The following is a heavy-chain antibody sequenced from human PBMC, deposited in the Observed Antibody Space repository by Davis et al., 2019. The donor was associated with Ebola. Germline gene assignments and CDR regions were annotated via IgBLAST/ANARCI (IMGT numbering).Heavy chain of an antibody. CDR3: ARFAYYGGNSFHFDY. Sequence: SVKVSCKASGGTFSSYAISWVRQAPGQGLEWMGRIIPIFGTANYAQKFQGRVTITADKSTSTAYLQWSSLKASDTAMYYCARFAYYGGNSFHFDYWGQGTLVTVSS. V-gene: IGHV1-69*06. CDR1: GGTFSSYA. D-gene: IGHD4-23*01. J-gene: IGHJ4*02. CDR2: IIPIFGTA.